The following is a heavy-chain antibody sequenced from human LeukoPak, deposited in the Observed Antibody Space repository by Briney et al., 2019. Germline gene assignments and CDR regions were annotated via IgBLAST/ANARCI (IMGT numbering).Heavy chain of an antibody. CDR1: GYTFTSYG. D-gene: IGHD6-19*01. CDR3: ATTKGQWLVTYYFDY. V-gene: IGHV1-18*01. Sequence: ASVTVSCKASGYTFTSYGISWVRQAPGQGLEWMGWISAYNGNTNYAQKLQGRVTMTTDTSTSTAYMELRSLRSDDTAVYYCATTKGQWLVTYYFDYWGQGTLVTVSS. J-gene: IGHJ4*02. CDR2: ISAYNGNT.